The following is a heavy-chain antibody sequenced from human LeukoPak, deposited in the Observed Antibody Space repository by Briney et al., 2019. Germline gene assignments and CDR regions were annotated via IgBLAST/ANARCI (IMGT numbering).Heavy chain of an antibody. D-gene: IGHD5-12*01. CDR1: GFTFSSYA. V-gene: IGHV3-23*01. Sequence: GGSLRLSCAASGFTFSSYAMSWVRQAPGKGLEWVSAISGSGGSTYYADSVKGRFTISRDNSKNTLYLQMNSLGAEDTAVYFCARGGGAFDIWGQGTMVTVSS. CDR2: ISGSGGST. J-gene: IGHJ3*02. CDR3: ARGGGAFDI.